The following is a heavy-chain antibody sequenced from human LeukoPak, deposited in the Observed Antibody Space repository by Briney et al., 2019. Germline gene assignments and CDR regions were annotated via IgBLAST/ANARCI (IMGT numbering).Heavy chain of an antibody. D-gene: IGHD1-26*01. CDR3: AKDFVGATGFDY. Sequence: GGSLRLSCAASGFALSTYGMSWVRQAPGKGLEWVSTITTPTDNTYYADSVKGRFTISRDNSKNTLYLQMNSLRAEDTAVYYCAKDFVGATGFDYWGQGTLVTVSS. J-gene: IGHJ4*02. V-gene: IGHV3-23*01. CDR2: ITTPTDNT. CDR1: GFALSTYG.